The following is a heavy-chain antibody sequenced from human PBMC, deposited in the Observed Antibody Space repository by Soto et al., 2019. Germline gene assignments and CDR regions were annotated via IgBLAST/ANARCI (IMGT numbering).Heavy chain of an antibody. Sequence: GGSLRLSCAASGFTFRSYSMNWVRQAPGKGLEWVSSITSSGGGTYYADSVKGRFTVSRDNSKNTVYLQMNSLRDEDTAVYYCAKLTAAWGQGTLVTVSS. CDR2: ITSSGGGT. D-gene: IGHD6-13*01. CDR1: GFTFRSYS. J-gene: IGHJ4*02. V-gene: IGHV3-23*01. CDR3: AKLTAA.